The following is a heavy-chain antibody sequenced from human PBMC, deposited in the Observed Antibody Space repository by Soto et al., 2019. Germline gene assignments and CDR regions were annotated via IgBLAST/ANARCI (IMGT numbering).Heavy chain of an antibody. J-gene: IGHJ4*02. V-gene: IGHV1-8*01. CDR2: MNPNSGNT. CDR3: ARNLPEAAMVDY. Sequence: GASVKVSCKASGYTFTNYDINWVRQATGQGLEWMGWMNPNSGNTGYAQKFQGRVTMTRDTSISTAYMELSSLRSEDTAVYFCARNLPEAAMVDYWGQGTLVTVSS. CDR1: GYTFTNYD. D-gene: IGHD5-18*01.